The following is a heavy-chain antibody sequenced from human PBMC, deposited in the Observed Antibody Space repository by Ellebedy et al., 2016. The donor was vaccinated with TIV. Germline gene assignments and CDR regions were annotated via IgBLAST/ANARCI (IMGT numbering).Heavy chain of an antibody. Sequence: SETLSLTXTVSGGSISSGDYYWSWIRQPPGKGLEWIGYIYYSGSTYYNPSLKSRVTISVDTSKNQFSLKLSSVTAADTAVYYCTRESVVAVAGIEGTPFDPWGQGTLVTVSS. CDR3: TRESVVAVAGIEGTPFDP. V-gene: IGHV4-30-4*01. J-gene: IGHJ5*02. D-gene: IGHD6-19*01. CDR2: IYYSGST. CDR1: GGSISSGDYY.